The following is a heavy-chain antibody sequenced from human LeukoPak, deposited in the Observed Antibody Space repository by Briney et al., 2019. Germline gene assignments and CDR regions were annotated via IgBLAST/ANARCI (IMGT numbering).Heavy chain of an antibody. V-gene: IGHV3-30*18. CDR1: GFTFSSYG. CDR2: ISYDGSNK. CDR3: AKDFSEPDYYFDY. J-gene: IGHJ4*02. D-gene: IGHD6-25*01. Sequence: PGGSLRLSCAASGFTFSSYGMPWIRQAPVKGLEWVAVISYDGSNKYYADSVKGRFTISRDNSKNTLYLQMNSLRAEDTAVYYCAKDFSEPDYYFDYWGQGTLVTVSS.